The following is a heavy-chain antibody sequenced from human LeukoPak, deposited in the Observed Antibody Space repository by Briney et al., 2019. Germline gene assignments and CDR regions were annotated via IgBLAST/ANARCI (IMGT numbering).Heavy chain of an antibody. Sequence: GGSLRLSCAASGFTFSSYAMSWVRQAPGKGLEWVSAISGSGGSTYYADSVKGRFTISRDNSKNTLYLQMNSLRAEDTAVHYCAKVVRKGLIICPLGYWGQGTLVTVSS. CDR1: GFTFSSYA. CDR2: ISGSGGST. D-gene: IGHD3/OR15-3a*01. CDR3: AKVVRKGLIICPLGY. V-gene: IGHV3-23*01. J-gene: IGHJ4*02.